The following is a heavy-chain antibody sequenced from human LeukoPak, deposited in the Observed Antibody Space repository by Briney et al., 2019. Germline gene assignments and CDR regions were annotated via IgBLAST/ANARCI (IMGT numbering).Heavy chain of an antibody. CDR1: GFTFSSYE. D-gene: IGHD3-10*01. CDR2: ISSSGGTI. V-gene: IGHV3-48*03. Sequence: GGSLRLSCAASGFTFSSYEVNWVRQTPGKGLEWISYISSSGGTIYYADSVKGRFTISRDNAKSSLYLQMNGLRAEDTAVYYCAKVCGSGSPRVGSFDYWGQGTLVTVSS. CDR3: AKVCGSGSPRVGSFDY. J-gene: IGHJ4*02.